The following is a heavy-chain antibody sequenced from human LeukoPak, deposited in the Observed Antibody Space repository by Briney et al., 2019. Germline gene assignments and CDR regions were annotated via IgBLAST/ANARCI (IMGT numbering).Heavy chain of an antibody. J-gene: IGHJ6*03. D-gene: IGHD6-19*01. Sequence: SETLSLTCAVYGGSFNAYYWTWIRQPPGKGLEWIGEINHRGNTNYNPSLGSRLTISVDTSKNQFSLNLTSVTAADTAVYYCARRRAVAGPYYYYYYMDVWGKGTTVTVSS. CDR2: INHRGNT. CDR3: ARRRAVAGPYYYYYYMDV. V-gene: IGHV4-34*01. CDR1: GGSFNAYY.